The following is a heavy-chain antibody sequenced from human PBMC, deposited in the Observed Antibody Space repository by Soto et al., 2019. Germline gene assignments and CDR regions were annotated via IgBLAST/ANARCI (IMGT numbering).Heavy chain of an antibody. Sequence: SETLSLTCAVYGGSFSGYYWSWIRQPPGKGLEWIGEINHSGSTNYNPSLKSRVTISVDTSKNQFSLKLSSVTAADTAVYYCATQGDYGDYVWWFDPWGQGTLVTVSS. D-gene: IGHD4-17*01. CDR1: GGSFSGYY. V-gene: IGHV4-34*01. CDR2: INHSGST. J-gene: IGHJ5*02. CDR3: ATQGDYGDYVWWFDP.